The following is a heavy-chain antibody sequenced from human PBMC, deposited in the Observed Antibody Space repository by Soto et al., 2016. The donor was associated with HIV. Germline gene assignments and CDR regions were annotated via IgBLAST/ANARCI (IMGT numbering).Heavy chain of an antibody. Sequence: VQLQESGPGLVKPSGTLFLTCAVSGGSISSSHWWSWVRQPPEKGLEWIGEIYHSGSTNHNPSLKSRVTISVDTSKNQFSLKLSSVTAADTAVYYCARARSVGVTTLRGGHSDYWGQGTLVTVSS. J-gene: IGHJ4*02. D-gene: IGHD1-26*01. V-gene: IGHV4-4*02. CDR1: GGSISSSHW. CDR3: ARARSVGVTTLRGGHSDY. CDR2: IYHSGST.